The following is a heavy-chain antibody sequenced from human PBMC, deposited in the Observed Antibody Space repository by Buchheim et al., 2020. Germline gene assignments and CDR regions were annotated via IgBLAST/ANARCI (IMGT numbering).Heavy chain of an antibody. CDR2: IGTIGDT. Sequence: RLSCAASGFTFSSYDMHWVRQAPGKGLEWVSAIGTIGDTFYPASVKGRFTISRENAKYSLYLQMNSLRAGDTAVYYCARGDTSGWHYYFDYWGQGTL. V-gene: IGHV3-13*01. D-gene: IGHD6-19*01. CDR3: ARGDTSGWHYYFDY. J-gene: IGHJ4*02. CDR1: GFTFSSYD.